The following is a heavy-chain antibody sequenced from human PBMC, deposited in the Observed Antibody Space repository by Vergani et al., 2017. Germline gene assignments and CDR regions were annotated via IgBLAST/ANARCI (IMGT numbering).Heavy chain of an antibody. J-gene: IGHJ4*02. CDR3: ARVVNYDILTGYWAFDY. Sequence: QVQLQESGPGLVKPSQTLSLTCTVSGGSISSGDYYWSWIRQPPGKGLEWIGYIYYSGSTYYNPSLKSRVTISVDTSKNQFSLKLSSVTAADTAVYYCARVVNYDILTGYWAFDYWGQGTLVTVSS. V-gene: IGHV4-30-4*01. CDR2: IYYSGST. CDR1: GGSISSGDYY. D-gene: IGHD3-9*01.